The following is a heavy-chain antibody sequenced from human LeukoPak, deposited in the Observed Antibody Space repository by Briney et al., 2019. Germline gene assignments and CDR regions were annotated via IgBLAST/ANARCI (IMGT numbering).Heavy chain of an antibody. CDR3: ARARGYFDY. J-gene: IGHJ4*02. V-gene: IGHV3-7*01. D-gene: IGHD3-10*01. CDR1: GFTFSGYW. CDR2: IKQDGSEK. Sequence: GGSLRLSCAASGFTFSGYWMSWVRQAPGKGLEWVANIKQDGSEKYYVGSVKGRFTISRDNAKDSLFLQMNSLRAEDTAMYYCARARGYFDYWGQGTLVTVSS.